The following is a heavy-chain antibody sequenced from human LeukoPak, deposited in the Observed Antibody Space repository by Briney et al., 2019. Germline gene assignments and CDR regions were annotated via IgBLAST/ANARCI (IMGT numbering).Heavy chain of an antibody. V-gene: IGHV3-23*01. D-gene: IGHD3-10*01. CDR2: ISASGIGT. J-gene: IGHJ4*02. CDR1: GFTFSTYV. Sequence: GGSLRLSCAASGFTFSTYVMSWVRQAPGKGLEWVSTISASGIGTYYADSVKGRFTVSRDNSKNTLYLQTNSLRAEDTAVYFCANLRGSGSSYFDSWGQGTLVTVSS. CDR3: ANLRGSGSSYFDS.